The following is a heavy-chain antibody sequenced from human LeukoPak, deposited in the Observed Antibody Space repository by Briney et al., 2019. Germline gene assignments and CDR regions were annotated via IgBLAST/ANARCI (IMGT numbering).Heavy chain of an antibody. V-gene: IGHV4-38-2*02. CDR2: IYHSGST. CDR1: GYSISSGYY. D-gene: IGHD3-3*01. Sequence: SETLSLTCTVSGYSISSGYYWGWIRQPPGKGLEWIGSIYHSGSTYYNPSLKSRVTISVDTSKNQFSLKLSSVTAADTAVYYCARATYYDFWSGYSPDYYYYMDVWGKGTTVTVSS. CDR3: ARATYYDFWSGYSPDYYYYMDV. J-gene: IGHJ6*03.